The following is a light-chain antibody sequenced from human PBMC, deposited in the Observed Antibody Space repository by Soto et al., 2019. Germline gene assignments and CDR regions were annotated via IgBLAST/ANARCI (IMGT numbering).Light chain of an antibody. CDR2: GTS. V-gene: IGKV3-15*01. Sequence: EIVMTQSPVTLSVSPGERATLSCRAIQNISRSLAWYQQKPGQVPSLLIYGTSTRAGGVPARFSGGGSGTEFTLTITSLQSEDCAVYYCHQYNGWNRTFGQGTKVEI. J-gene: IGKJ1*01. CDR3: HQYNGWNRT. CDR1: QNISRS.